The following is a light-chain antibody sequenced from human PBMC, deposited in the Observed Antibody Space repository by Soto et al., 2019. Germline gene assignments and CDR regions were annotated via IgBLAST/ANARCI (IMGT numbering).Light chain of an antibody. CDR1: QSISSSF. CDR3: QQYGSSPPRT. Sequence: EIVLTQSPGILSLSPGERASLSCGASQSISSSFLAWYQQKPGQAPRLLIYGASSRATGIPDRFSGTGSETDFTLSISRLEPEDFAVYYCQQYGSSPPRTFGQGTKVDIK. V-gene: IGKV3-20*01. CDR2: GAS. J-gene: IGKJ1*01.